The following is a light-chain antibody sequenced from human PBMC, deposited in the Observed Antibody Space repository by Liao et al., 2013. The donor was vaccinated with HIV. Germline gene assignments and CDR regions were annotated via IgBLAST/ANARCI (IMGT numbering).Light chain of an antibody. Sequence: SYVLTQPPSVSVAPGKTARITCGGNNIGSKSVHWYQQKPGQAPVLVIYYDSDRPSGIPERFSGSNSGNTATLTISRVEAGDEADYYCQVWDSSSEHYVFG. CDR2: YDS. CDR3: QVWDSSSEHYV. CDR1: NIGSKS. J-gene: IGLJ1*01. V-gene: IGLV3-21*04.